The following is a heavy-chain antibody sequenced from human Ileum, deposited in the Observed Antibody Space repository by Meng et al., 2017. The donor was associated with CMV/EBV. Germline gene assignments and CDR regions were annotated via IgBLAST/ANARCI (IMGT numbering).Heavy chain of an antibody. CDR1: GDSISSSNW. CDR3: ARDPLKMGVRGVLDY. J-gene: IGHJ4*02. Sequence: GDSISSSNWWYWVRQPPGKGLEWIGEIYHGGSTNYNPSLKSRVTISVDKSKNQFSLKLSSVTAADTAVYYCARDPLKMGVRGVLDYWGQGTLVTVSS. D-gene: IGHD3-10*01. V-gene: IGHV4-4*02. CDR2: IYHGGST.